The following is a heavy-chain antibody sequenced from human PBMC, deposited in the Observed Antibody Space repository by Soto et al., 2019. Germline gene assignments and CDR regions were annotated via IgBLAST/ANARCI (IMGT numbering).Heavy chain of an antibody. J-gene: IGHJ3*02. CDR1: GGSISSYY. D-gene: IGHD3-16*01. CDR2: IYYSGST. CDR3: ARLGGRGLGI. V-gene: IGHV4-59*08. Sequence: SETLSLTCTVSGGSISSYYWSWIRQPPGKGLEWIGYIYYSGSTNYNPSLKSRVTISVDTSKNQFSLKLSSVTAADTAVYYCARLGGRGLGIWGQGTMVTVSS.